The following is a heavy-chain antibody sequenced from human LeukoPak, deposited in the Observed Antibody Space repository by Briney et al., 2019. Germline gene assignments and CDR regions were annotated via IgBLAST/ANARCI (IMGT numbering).Heavy chain of an antibody. V-gene: IGHV4-34*01. CDR3: ASKIAAAVDY. D-gene: IGHD6-13*01. J-gene: IGHJ4*02. CDR1: GGSFSGYY. CDR2: INHSGST. Sequence: PSETLSLTCAVYGGSFSGYYWSWIRQPPGKGLEWIGEINHSGSTNYNPSLKSRVTISVDTSKNQFSLKLSSVTAADTAVYYCASKIAAAVDYWGQGTLVTVSS.